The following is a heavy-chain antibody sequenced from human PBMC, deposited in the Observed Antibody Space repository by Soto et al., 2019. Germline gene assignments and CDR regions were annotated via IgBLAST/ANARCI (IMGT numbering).Heavy chain of an antibody. Sequence: QMQLVQSGPEVKKPGTSVKVSCKASGFTFTSSAVQWVRQARGQRLEWIGWIVVGSGNTNYAQKFQERVTITRDMSTSTAYMELSSLRSEDTAVYYCAADSSYPLYYGMDVWGQGTTVTVSS. D-gene: IGHD3-10*01. J-gene: IGHJ6*02. CDR3: AADSSYPLYYGMDV. V-gene: IGHV1-58*01. CDR2: IVVGSGNT. CDR1: GFTFTSSA.